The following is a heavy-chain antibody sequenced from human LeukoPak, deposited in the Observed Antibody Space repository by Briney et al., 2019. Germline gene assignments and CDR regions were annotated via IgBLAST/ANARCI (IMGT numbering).Heavy chain of an antibody. J-gene: IGHJ4*02. V-gene: IGHV3-9*01. CDR1: GFTFDDYA. CDR2: IILNSGSI. D-gene: IGHD3-22*01. CDR3: VRDDDRPDNGLDY. Sequence: PGGSLRLSCAASGFTFDDYAMHWVRQAPGKGLGWVLGIILNSGSIGYADSVKGRFTISRDNAKNSLYLQMNSLRAEDTAVYYCVRDDDRPDNGLDYWGQGTLVTVSS.